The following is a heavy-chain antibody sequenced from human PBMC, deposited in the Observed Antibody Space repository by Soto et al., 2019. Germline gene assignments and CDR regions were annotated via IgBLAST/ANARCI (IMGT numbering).Heavy chain of an antibody. CDR2: ISSSGSTI. CDR1: GFTFSDYY. Sequence: PGGSLRLSCAASGFTFSDYYMSWIRQAPGKGLEWVSYISSSGSTIYYADSVKGRFTISRDNAKNSLYLQMNSLRAEDTAVYYCARDEVEAGSSGWSNYYYYYGMDVWGQGTTVTVSS. CDR3: ARDEVEAGSSGWSNYYYYYGMDV. V-gene: IGHV3-11*01. J-gene: IGHJ6*02. D-gene: IGHD6-19*01.